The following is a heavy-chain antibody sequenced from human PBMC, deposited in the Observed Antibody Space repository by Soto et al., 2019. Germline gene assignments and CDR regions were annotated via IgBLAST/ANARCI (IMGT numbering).Heavy chain of an antibody. CDR1: GDSVSSGASH. D-gene: IGHD3-22*01. Sequence: QVQLQESGPGLLKPSETLSLTCTLSGDSVSSGASHWTWIRQSPGKGLEWIGYIHHNATAGCNPSLKSRVSISVDSSKNQFALRLTSATTADTAVYYCARLDRSTSKIGVWGQGTTVTVSS. V-gene: IGHV4-61*08. J-gene: IGHJ6*02. CDR2: IHHNATA. CDR3: ARLDRSTSKIGV.